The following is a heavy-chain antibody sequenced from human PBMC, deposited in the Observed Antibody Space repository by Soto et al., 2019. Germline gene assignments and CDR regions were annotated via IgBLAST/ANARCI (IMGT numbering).Heavy chain of an antibody. J-gene: IGHJ4*02. V-gene: IGHV4-59*08. CDR2: IYFAGTT. Sequence: QVQLQESGPGLVKPSETLSLTCNVSGGSITPYYWNWIRQPPGKGLEWIGYIYFAGTTTYSPSLKSRVTMSVDTSENQFSLKLTSVTAADTAVYYCARLGGYFQALDSWGQGILVTVSS. D-gene: IGHD3-22*01. CDR3: ARLGGYFQALDS. CDR1: GGSITPYY.